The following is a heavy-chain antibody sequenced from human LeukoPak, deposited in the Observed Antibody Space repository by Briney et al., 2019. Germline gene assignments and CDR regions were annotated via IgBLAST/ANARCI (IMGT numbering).Heavy chain of an antibody. J-gene: IGHJ2*01. V-gene: IGHV4-39*07. Sequence: SETLSLTCTVSGGSISSSSYYWGWIRQPPGKGVEWIGSIYYSGTTYYDPSLKSRVTISVDTSRNQFSLKLSSVTAADTAVYFCARVTREAARYWYFDLWGRGTLVTVSS. CDR1: GGSISSSSYY. D-gene: IGHD6-6*01. CDR3: ARVTREAARYWYFDL. CDR2: IYYSGTT.